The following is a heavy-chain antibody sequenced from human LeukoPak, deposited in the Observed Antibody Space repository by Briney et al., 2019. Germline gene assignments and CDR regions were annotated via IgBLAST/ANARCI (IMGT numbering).Heavy chain of an antibody. CDR3: ARGRIAAPDYYFDY. Sequence: GGSLRLSCAASGFTVSSNYMSWVRQAPGKGLEWVSVIYSGGDTYYADSVKGRFTISRDNSKNTLYLQVNSLRAEDTAVYYCARGRIAAPDYYFDYWGQGTLVTVSS. J-gene: IGHJ4*02. CDR2: IYSGGDT. CDR1: GFTVSSNY. V-gene: IGHV3-53*01. D-gene: IGHD6-13*01.